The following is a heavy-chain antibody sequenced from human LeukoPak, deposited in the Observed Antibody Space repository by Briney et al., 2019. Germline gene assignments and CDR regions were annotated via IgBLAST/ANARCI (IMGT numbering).Heavy chain of an antibody. D-gene: IGHD3-10*01. CDR3: ARHGSGSYYNLPTDY. Sequence: ASVKVSCKASGYTFTSYGISWVRHAPGQGLEWMGWISAYNGNTNYAQKLQGRVTMTTDTSTSTAYMELRSLRSDDTAVYYCARHGSGSYYNLPTDYWGQGTLVTVSS. CDR2: ISAYNGNT. V-gene: IGHV1-18*01. CDR1: GYTFTSYG. J-gene: IGHJ4*02.